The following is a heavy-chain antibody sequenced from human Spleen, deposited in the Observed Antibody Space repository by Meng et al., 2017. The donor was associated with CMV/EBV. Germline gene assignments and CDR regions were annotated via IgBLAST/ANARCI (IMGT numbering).Heavy chain of an antibody. CDR2: TGGSGLTS. V-gene: IGHV3-23*01. D-gene: IGHD2-15*01. CDR1: GFTFKNNA. Sequence: GESLKISCEASGFTFKNNAMSWVRQAPGKGLEWVSVTGGSGLTSRYADSVKGRFTISRDNSKNTLYLEMNSLKVEDTGVYYCAKSPRYCYGGDCYGTDLLLDYWGQGTLVTVSS. J-gene: IGHJ4*02. CDR3: AKSPRYCYGGDCYGTDLLLDY.